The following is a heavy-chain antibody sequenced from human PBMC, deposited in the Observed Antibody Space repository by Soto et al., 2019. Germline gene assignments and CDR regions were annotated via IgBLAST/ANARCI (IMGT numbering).Heavy chain of an antibody. CDR3: ATAPSGSYYMGHDAFDI. J-gene: IGHJ3*02. V-gene: IGHV5-51*01. CDR1: GYNVTSYW. Sequence: GESLKISYKGSGYNVTSYWIGWVRQMPGKGLEWMGIIYPGDSDTRYSPSFQGQVTISADKSISTAYLQWSSLKASDTAMYYCATAPSGSYYMGHDAFDIWGQGTMVTVSS. D-gene: IGHD3-10*01. CDR2: IYPGDSDT.